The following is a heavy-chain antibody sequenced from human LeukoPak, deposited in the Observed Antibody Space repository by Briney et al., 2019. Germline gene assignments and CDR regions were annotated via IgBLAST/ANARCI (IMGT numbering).Heavy chain of an antibody. V-gene: IGHV3-48*03. Sequence: GGSLRLSCAAPGFTFSSYEMNWVRQAPGKGLEWVSYISSSGSTIYYADSVKGRFTISRDNAKNTLYLQMNSLRAEDTAIYYCVRDLQRHYLGVAVAGRRRWFDPWGQGTLVTVSS. D-gene: IGHD6-13*01. CDR1: GFTFSSYE. J-gene: IGHJ5*02. CDR3: VRDLQRHYLGVAVAGRRRWFDP. CDR2: ISSSGSTI.